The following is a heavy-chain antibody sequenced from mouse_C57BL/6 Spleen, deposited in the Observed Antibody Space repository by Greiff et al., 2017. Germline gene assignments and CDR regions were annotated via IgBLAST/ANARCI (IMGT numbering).Heavy chain of an antibody. V-gene: IGHV1-19*01. D-gene: IGHD4-1*01. CDR2: INPYNGGT. CDR3: ARRGTAYFYD. Sequence: VQLKQSGPVLVKPGASVKMSCKASGYTFTDYYMNWVKQSHGKSLEWIGVINPYNGGTSYNQKFKGKATLTVDKSSSTAYMELNSLTSEDSAVYYCARRGTAYFYDWGQGTTLTVAS. J-gene: IGHJ2*01. CDR1: GYTFTDYY.